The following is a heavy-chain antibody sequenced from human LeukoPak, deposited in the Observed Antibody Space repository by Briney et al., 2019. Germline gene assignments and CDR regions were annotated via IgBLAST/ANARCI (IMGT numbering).Heavy chain of an antibody. D-gene: IGHD6-13*01. J-gene: IGHJ4*02. CDR2: ISGSGGST. Sequence: PGGSLRLACAPSGFTFSSYAMSWVRQAPGKGLEWVSAISGSGGSTYYADSVKGRFTISRDNSKNTLYLQMNSLRAEDTAVYYCAKDPSPAAGTGFDYWGQGTLVTVSS. CDR1: GFTFSSYA. V-gene: IGHV3-23*01. CDR3: AKDPSPAAGTGFDY.